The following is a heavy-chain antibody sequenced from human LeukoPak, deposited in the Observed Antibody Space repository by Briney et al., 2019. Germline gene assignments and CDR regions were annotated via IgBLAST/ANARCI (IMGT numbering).Heavy chain of an antibody. CDR2: ISCSRSYI. V-gene: IGHV3-21*01. CDR1: GFTFSSYS. D-gene: IGHD3-22*01. J-gene: IGHJ5*02. CDR3: ARDSRYYYDSSGYSGWFDP. Sequence: PGGSLRLSCAASGFTFSSYSMNWVRQAPGKGLEWVSSISCSRSYIYYADSVKGRFTISRDNAKNSLYLQMNSLRAEDTAVYYCARDSRYYYDSSGYSGWFDPWGQGTLVTVSS.